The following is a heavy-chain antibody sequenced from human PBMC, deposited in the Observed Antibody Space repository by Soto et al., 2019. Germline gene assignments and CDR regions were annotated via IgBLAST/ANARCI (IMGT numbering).Heavy chain of an antibody. CDR3: AKDVGVVSAYYYYGMDV. CDR2: ISSSSTTK. J-gene: IGHJ6*02. CDR1: GFTFSSYS. D-gene: IGHD3-3*01. Sequence: HPGGSLRLSCAASGFTFSSYSMNWVRQAPGKGLEWVSYISSSSTTKYYADSVKGRFTISRDNAKNSLYLQMNSLRPEDTAFYYCAKDVGVVSAYYYYGMDVWGQGTTVTVSS. V-gene: IGHV3-48*04.